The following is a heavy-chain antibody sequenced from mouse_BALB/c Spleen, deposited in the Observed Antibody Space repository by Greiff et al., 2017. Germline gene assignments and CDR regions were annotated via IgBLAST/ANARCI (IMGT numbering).Heavy chain of an antibody. Sequence: VQLQQSGAELVKPGASVKLSCTASGFNIKDTYMHWVKQRPEQGLEWIGRIDPANGNTKYDPKFQGKATITADTSSNTAYLQLSSLTSEDTAVYYCRIYYGNILDYWGQGTTLTVSA. D-gene: IGHD2-1*01. V-gene: IGHV14-3*02. CDR3: RIYYGNILDY. CDR2: IDPANGNT. CDR1: GFNIKDTY. J-gene: IGHJ2*01.